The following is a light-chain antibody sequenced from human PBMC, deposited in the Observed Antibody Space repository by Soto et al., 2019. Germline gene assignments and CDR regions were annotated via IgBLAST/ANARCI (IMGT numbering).Light chain of an antibody. CDR1: QSISSTY. CDR3: QQYGGAPPHT. V-gene: IGKV3-20*01. CDR2: GAS. J-gene: IGKJ2*01. Sequence: EIVLTQSPGTLSLSPGERATLSYRASQSISSTYLAWYQQKPGQAPRLLISGASSRATGIPDRFSGSGSGTDFTLTISRLEPEDFAVYYCQQYGGAPPHTFGQGTKLEIK.